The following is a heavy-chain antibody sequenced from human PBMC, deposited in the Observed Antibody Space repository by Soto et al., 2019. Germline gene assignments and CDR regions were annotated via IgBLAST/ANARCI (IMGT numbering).Heavy chain of an antibody. V-gene: IGHV1-8*01. CDR1: GYTFSTAD. J-gene: IGHJ5*02. D-gene: IGHD3-16*01. CDR2: MSPNSGNT. CDR3: ATAIWYDPTSYAYSTKS. Sequence: ASVKVSCKASGYTFSTADINWVRQATGQGLEWMGWMSPNSGNTHSVEKFQGRVTMTRDTSISTAYLELSSLRSEDTAVYYCATAIWYDPTSYAYSTKSWGQGIMVTVYS.